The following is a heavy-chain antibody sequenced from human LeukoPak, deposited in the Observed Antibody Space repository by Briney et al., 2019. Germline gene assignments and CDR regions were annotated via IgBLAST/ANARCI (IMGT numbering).Heavy chain of an antibody. J-gene: IGHJ4*02. Sequence: PGGSLRLSCASSGFTFNNYGMSWVRLAPGKGLEWVSGISGSGDNTYYADSVKGRFTISRDNSKNTLYLQMNSLRVEDTAIYYCAKGRGYCTGGSCYSDYWGQGTLVTVSS. V-gene: IGHV3-23*01. CDR2: ISGSGDNT. CDR3: AKGRGYCTGGSCYSDY. CDR1: GFTFNNYG. D-gene: IGHD2-15*01.